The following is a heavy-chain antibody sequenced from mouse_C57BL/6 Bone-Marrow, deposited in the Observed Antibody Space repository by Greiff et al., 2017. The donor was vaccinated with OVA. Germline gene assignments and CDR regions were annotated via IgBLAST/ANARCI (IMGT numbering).Heavy chain of an antibody. CDR1: GYAFSSYW. CDR2: IYPGDGDT. D-gene: IGHD2-3*01. J-gene: IGHJ2*01. CDR3: ARSDGYYVRDY. V-gene: IGHV1-80*01. Sequence: VQRVESGAELVKPGASVKISCKASGYAFSSYWMNWVKQRPGKGLEWIGQIYPGDGDTNYNGKFKGEATLTADKSSSTAYMQLSSLTSEDSAVYFCARSDGYYVRDYWGQGTTLTVSS.